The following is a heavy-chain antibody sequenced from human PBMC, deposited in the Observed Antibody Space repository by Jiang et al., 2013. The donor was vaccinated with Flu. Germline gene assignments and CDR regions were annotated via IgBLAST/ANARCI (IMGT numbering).Heavy chain of an antibody. CDR3: ARVGAGGSGSFYPAMDV. J-gene: IGHJ6*02. Sequence: GSGLVKPSQTLSLTCTVSGGSINGFYYWSWIRQHPGKGLEWIGYIYHSGNTYYNPSLKSRVTISVDTSKNQFSLRLSSVTAADTAVYYCARVGAGGSGSFYPAMDVWGQGTTVTVSS. V-gene: IGHV4-31*03. D-gene: IGHD3-10*01. CDR1: GGSINGFYY. CDR2: IYHSGNT.